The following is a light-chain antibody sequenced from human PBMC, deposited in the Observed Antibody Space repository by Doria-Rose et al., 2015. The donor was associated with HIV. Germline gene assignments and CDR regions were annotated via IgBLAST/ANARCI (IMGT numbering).Light chain of an antibody. Sequence: DTQLTQSPESLGMSLGERATLNCKSNQSLLYTSKNYLAWYQQKPGQPPKLLIYWASTRQSGVPDRFSGSGSGTDFTLTISSLEAEDVAVYYCQQYYDTPSFGPGTTVDIK. V-gene: IGKV4-1*01. CDR1: QSLLYTSKNY. CDR2: WAS. CDR3: QQYYDTPS. J-gene: IGKJ3*01.